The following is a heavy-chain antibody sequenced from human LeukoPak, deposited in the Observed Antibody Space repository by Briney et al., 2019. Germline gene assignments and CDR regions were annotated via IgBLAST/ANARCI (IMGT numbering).Heavy chain of an antibody. V-gene: IGHV3-48*04. CDR3: ALNPDYYGSGSFDY. CDR2: IDSSASTT. CDR1: RFYFSTYD. D-gene: IGHD3-10*01. J-gene: IGHJ4*02. Sequence: QTGGSLRLSCSASRFYFSTYDMNWVRQVPGKGLEWVSYIDSSASTTYYAGSVQGRFTISRDNAKNSLYLQMRSLRVEDTAVYYCALNPDYYGSGSFDYWGQGTLVTVSS.